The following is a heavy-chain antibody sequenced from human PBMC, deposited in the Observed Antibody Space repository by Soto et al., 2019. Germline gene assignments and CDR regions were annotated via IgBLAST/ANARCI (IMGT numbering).Heavy chain of an antibody. D-gene: IGHD5-18*01. J-gene: IGHJ3*02. CDR1: GYTFTGYY. CDR2: INPNSGGT. V-gene: IGHV1-2*04. CDR3: ARSGYSYGYSAFHI. Sequence: ASVKVSCKASGYTFTGYYMHCVRQAPGQGLEWMGWINPNSGGTNYAQKFQGWVTMTRDTSISTAYMELRSLRSDDTAVYYCARSGYSYGYSAFHIWGQGTMVTVSS.